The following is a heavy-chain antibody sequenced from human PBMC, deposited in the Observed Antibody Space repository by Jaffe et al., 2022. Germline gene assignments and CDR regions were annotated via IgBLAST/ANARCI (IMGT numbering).Heavy chain of an antibody. CDR2: IDPNSGGT. V-gene: IGHV1-2*02. D-gene: IGHD3-9*01. Sequence: HVQLVQSGAEVKKPGASVKVSCKASGYTFSGYYMHWVRQAPGQGLEWMGWIDPNSGGTNYAQRFQGRVTMTRDTSISTAYMELSRLRSDDTAVYHCARGYDILTGWSGFDYWGQGTLVTVSS. J-gene: IGHJ4*02. CDR3: ARGYDILTGWSGFDY. CDR1: GYTFSGYY.